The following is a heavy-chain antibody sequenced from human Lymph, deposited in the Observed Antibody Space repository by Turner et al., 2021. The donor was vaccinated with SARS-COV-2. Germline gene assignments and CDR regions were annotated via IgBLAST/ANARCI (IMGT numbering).Heavy chain of an antibody. CDR3: TRGETIAAHYDY. D-gene: IGHD6-6*01. V-gene: IGHV1-69*01. J-gene: IGHJ4*02. Sequence: QVQLVQAGAEVKKPGCSGEVPFKASGGTFSPYTISWVRQAPGQGLEWMRGIINIVGTANYAQKFQGRVTITADESTSTAYRELSSLRSEDTAVYYCTRGETIAAHYDYWGQGTLVTVSS. CDR1: GGTFSPYT. CDR2: IINIVGTA.